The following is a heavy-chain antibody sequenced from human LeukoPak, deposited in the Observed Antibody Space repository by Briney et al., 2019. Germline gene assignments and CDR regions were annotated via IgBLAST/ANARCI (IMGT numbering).Heavy chain of an antibody. Sequence: GGSLRLSCAASGFTFRNYAMSWVRQAPGKGLEWVSAISGSGGSTYYADSVKGRFTISRDNSKNTLYLQMNSLRAEDTAVYYCAKDLNGDYAYWGQGTLVTVSS. CDR1: GFTFRNYA. D-gene: IGHD4-17*01. CDR3: AKDLNGDYAY. J-gene: IGHJ4*02. CDR2: ISGSGGST. V-gene: IGHV3-23*01.